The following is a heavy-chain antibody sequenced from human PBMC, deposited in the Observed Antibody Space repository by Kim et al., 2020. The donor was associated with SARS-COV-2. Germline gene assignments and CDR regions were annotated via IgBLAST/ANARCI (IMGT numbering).Heavy chain of an antibody. CDR3: AKDLYGSDWYNYFDP. CDR2: MSYDGNNK. Sequence: GGSLRLSCAASGFTFSSYGMHWVRQTPGKGLEWVAMMSYDGNNKYYADSVKGRFTISRDNSKNTLYLQMDSLRPEDTAVYYCAKDLYGSDWYNYFDPWGQGTLVTVSS. J-gene: IGHJ5*02. CDR1: GFTFSSYG. D-gene: IGHD6-19*01. V-gene: IGHV3-30*18.